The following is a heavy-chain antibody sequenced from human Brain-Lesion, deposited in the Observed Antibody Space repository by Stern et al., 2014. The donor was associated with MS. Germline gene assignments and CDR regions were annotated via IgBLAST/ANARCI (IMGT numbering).Heavy chain of an antibody. CDR1: GGSISSDGYY. Sequence: QVQLQESGPGLVEPSQTLSLTCTVSGGSISSDGYYWSWIRQHPGKGLEWIGYIHHSGSTYYNPSLKSRVTMPVDTSKNQFSLNLNSVTAADTAVYYCARDSLREDSSNWYTSWFDPWGQGTLVTVSS. D-gene: IGHD6-13*01. V-gene: IGHV4-31*03. J-gene: IGHJ5*02. CDR2: IHHSGST. CDR3: ARDSLREDSSNWYTSWFDP.